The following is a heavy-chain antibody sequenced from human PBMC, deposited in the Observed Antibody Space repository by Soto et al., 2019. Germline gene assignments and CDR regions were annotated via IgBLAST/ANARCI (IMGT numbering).Heavy chain of an antibody. D-gene: IGHD4-17*01. CDR1: GYTFTNHV. CDR3: ARGLVSTVSQVFDY. J-gene: IGHJ4*02. Sequence: QVHLVQSGAEVKKSGASVKVSCKASGYTFTNHVINWVRQAPGQGLEWMGWISGDNVNANYAENLQGRVTMTTDTSTSTVYMELSSLTSDDTAVYYCARGLVSTVSQVFDYWGQGTLVTVSS. CDR2: ISGDNVNA. V-gene: IGHV1-18*04.